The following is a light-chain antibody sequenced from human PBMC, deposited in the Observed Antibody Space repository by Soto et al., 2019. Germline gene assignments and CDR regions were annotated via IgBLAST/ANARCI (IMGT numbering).Light chain of an antibody. Sequence: QSVLTQPASVSGSPGQSITISCTGTSSDVGGDSYVSWYQQHPGKAPKLMIYDVTTRPSGVSNRFSGSKSGNTASLTISGLQAEDEADDYCSSYTSSSTLVVFGGGTKVTVL. CDR1: SSDVGGDSY. V-gene: IGLV2-14*01. CDR2: DVT. CDR3: SSYTSSSTLVV. J-gene: IGLJ2*01.